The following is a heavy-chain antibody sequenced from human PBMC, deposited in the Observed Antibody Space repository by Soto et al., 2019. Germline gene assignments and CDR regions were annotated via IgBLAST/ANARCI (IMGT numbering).Heavy chain of an antibody. CDR1: GGTFSSYA. CDR3: ARPPPHYYYYGMDV. Sequence: GASVKVSCTASGGTFSSYAIIWVRQAPGQGLEWMGGIISIFSTADYAQKFQGRVTITADESTSTAYMELSTLRSEDTAVYYCARPPPHYYYYGMDVWGQGTTVTVSS. J-gene: IGHJ6*02. CDR2: IISIFSTA. V-gene: IGHV1-69*13.